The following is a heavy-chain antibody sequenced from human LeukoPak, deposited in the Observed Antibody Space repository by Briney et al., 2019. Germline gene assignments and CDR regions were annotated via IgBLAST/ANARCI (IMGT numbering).Heavy chain of an antibody. V-gene: IGHV1-69*06. D-gene: IGHD5-18*01. CDR1: GSTFSSYA. CDR3: ARGSLDTAMVHFDY. J-gene: IGHJ4*02. Sequence: SVTVSCKASGSTFSSYAISWVRQAPGQGLEWMGGIIPIFGTANYAQKFQGRVTITADKSTSTAYMELSSLRSEDTAVYYCARGSLDTAMVHFDYWGQGTLVTVSS. CDR2: IIPIFGTA.